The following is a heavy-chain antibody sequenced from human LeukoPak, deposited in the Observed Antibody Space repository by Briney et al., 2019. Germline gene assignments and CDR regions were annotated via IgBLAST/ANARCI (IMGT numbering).Heavy chain of an antibody. CDR3: ARLNIPMGTFDY. D-gene: IGHD2-2*02. Sequence: ASVKVSCKASGYTFTGYYMHWVRQAPGQGLEWMGWINPGSGGTNYAQKFQGRVTMTRDTSISTAYMELSRLTSDDTAVYFCARLNIPMGTFDYWGQGTLVTVSS. V-gene: IGHV1-2*02. CDR2: INPGSGGT. J-gene: IGHJ4*02. CDR1: GYTFTGYY.